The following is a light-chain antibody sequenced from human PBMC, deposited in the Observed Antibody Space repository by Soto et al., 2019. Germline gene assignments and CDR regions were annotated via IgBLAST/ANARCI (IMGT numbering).Light chain of an antibody. CDR1: QSVSSSS. CDR2: DTS. Sequence: EIVLTQSPGTLSLSPGERATLSCRASQSVSSSSLSWYQQKPGQAPRLLIYDTSSRATDIPDRFSGSGSGTDFTLTISRLEPEDFTVYYCQHYGTSMWPFGQGTTVEIK. J-gene: IGKJ1*01. CDR3: QHYGTSMWP. V-gene: IGKV3-20*01.